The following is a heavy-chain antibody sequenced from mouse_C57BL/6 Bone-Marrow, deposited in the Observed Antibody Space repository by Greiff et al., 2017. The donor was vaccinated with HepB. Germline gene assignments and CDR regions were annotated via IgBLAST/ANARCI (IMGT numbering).Heavy chain of an antibody. Sequence: EVQLQQSGAELVRPGASVKLSCTASGFNIKDDYMHWVKQRPEQGLEWIGWIDPENGDTEYASKFQGKATITADTSSNTAYLQLSSLTSEDSAVYYCARESTWGDYFDYWGQGTTLTVSS. CDR2: IDPENGDT. J-gene: IGHJ2*01. CDR3: ARESTWGDYFDY. V-gene: IGHV14-4*01. CDR1: GFNIKDDY.